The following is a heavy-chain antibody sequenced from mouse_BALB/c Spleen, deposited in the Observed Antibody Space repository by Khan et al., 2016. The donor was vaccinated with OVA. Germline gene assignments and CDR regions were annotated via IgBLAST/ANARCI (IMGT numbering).Heavy chain of an antibody. CDR2: ISYDGIN. D-gene: IGHD4-1*01. CDR1: GYSITSGCY. J-gene: IGHJ2*01. Sequence: EVKLEVSGPGLVKPSQSLSLTCSVTGYSITSGCYWNWIRQFPGNKLEWMGYISYDGINNYNPSLKNRISITRDTSKNQFFLKLNSVTNEDTATYYCARDETAPYYFDYWGQGTTLTVSS. V-gene: IGHV3-6*02. CDR3: ARDETAPYYFDY.